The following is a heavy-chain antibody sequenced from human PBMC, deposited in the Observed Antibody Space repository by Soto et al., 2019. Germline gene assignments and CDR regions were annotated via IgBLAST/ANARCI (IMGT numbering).Heavy chain of an antibody. CDR1: GGSISSGGYS. CDR2: IYHSGST. D-gene: IGHD3-22*01. V-gene: IGHV4-30-2*01. CDR3: ARDDSSNTSGFDY. Sequence: QLQLQESGSGLVKPSQNLSLTCAVSGGSISSGGYSWSWIRQPPGKGLEWIGYIYHSGSTYYNPSLKSRVHISVDRYKNQFSMKLSSVTAADTAVYYCARDDSSNTSGFDYWGQGTLVTGSS. J-gene: IGHJ4*02.